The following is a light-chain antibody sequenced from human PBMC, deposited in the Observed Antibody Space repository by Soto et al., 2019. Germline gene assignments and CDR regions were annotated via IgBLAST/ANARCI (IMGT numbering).Light chain of an antibody. CDR2: DAY. CDR3: QQRHMWPIT. CDR1: QSFRGL. V-gene: IGKV3-11*01. J-gene: IGKJ5*01. Sequence: EVVLTQSPVTLSLSPGERATLSCRASQSFRGLLAWYQQKPGQARRLLIYDAYNRATGIPPRFSGSGSGTVFTLTISSLEPEDSAVYYCQQRHMWPITFGQGTRLEIK.